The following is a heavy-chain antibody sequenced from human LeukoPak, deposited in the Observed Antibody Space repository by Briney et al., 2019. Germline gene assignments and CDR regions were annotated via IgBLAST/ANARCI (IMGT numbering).Heavy chain of an antibody. J-gene: IGHJ5*02. CDR3: ARVITMVRGVIGTNWFDP. CDR2: INHSGST. V-gene: IGHV4-34*01. D-gene: IGHD3-10*01. CDR1: GGSFSGYY. Sequence: SETLSLTCAVYGGSFSGYYWSWIPQPPGKGLEWIGEINHSGSTNYNPSLKSRVTISVDTSKNQFSLKLSSVTAADTAVYYCARVITMVRGVIGTNWFDPWGQGTLVTVSS.